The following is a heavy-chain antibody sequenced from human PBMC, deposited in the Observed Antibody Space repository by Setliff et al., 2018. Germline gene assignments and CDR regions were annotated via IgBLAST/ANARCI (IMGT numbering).Heavy chain of an antibody. Sequence: ASETLSLTCNVSGDSINRSGYYWGWICQPPGKGLEWIGSMYYSGSNDYNPSLKSRVTISLDTSKNQFSLRLTSVTAADTAVYYCARSYHLVLTNWFDAWGHGTLVTVSS. CDR3: ARSYHLVLTNWFDA. CDR2: MYYSGSN. J-gene: IGHJ5*01. V-gene: IGHV4-39*07. CDR1: GDSINRSGYY. D-gene: IGHD1-26*01.